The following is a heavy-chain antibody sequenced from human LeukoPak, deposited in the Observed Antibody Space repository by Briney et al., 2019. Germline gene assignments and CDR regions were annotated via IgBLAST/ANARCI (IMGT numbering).Heavy chain of an antibody. J-gene: IGHJ5*02. CDR3: ARGQPQRYNSDWYVNWFDP. CDR1: GASISSSY. CDR2: IYYSGTT. Sequence: SETLSLTYTVSGASISSSYWSWIRQPPGKGLEWIGYIYYSGTTKYNPSLRSRVTISIDTSKNQFSLKVNSVTAADTAVYYCARGQPQRYNSDWYVNWFDPWGQGTLVSVSS. D-gene: IGHD6-19*01. V-gene: IGHV4-59*01.